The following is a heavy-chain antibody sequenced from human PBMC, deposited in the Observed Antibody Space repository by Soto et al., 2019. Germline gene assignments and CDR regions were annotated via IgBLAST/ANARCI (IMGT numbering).Heavy chain of an antibody. CDR2: ISWNSGSI. V-gene: IGHV3-9*03. CDR3: ARISGYDWGDAFDI. Sequence: GGSLRLSCAASGFTFDDYAMHWVRQAPGKGLEWVSGISWNSGSIGYADSVKGRFTISRDNAKNSLYLQMNSLRAEDMALYYCARISGYDWGDAFDIWGQGTMVTVSS. CDR1: GFTFDDYA. D-gene: IGHD5-12*01. J-gene: IGHJ3*02.